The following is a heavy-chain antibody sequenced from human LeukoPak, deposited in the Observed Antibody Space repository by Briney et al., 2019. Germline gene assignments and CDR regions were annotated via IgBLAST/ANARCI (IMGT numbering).Heavy chain of an antibody. CDR1: GFTFSGSA. Sequence: GGSLRLSCAASGFTFSGSAMHWVRQASGKGLEWVGRIRSKANSYATAYAASVKGRSTISRDDSKNTAYLQMNSLKTEDTAVYYCTRDLYGSGSYYNYFDYWGQGTLVTVSS. CDR2: IRSKANSYAT. V-gene: IGHV3-73*01. D-gene: IGHD3-10*01. CDR3: TRDLYGSGSYYNYFDY. J-gene: IGHJ4*02.